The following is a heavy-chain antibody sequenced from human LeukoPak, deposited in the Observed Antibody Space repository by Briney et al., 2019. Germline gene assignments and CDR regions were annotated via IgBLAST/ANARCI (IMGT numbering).Heavy chain of an antibody. J-gene: IGHJ4*02. CDR1: GYTFTSYV. CDR3: VSYTVDGDYNY. Sequence: ASVKVSCKASGYTFTSYVMHWVREAPGQRLEWMGWINAGNGNTKYTEKFQGRVTITRDTSATTAYMELSSLRSEDTAVYYCVSYTVDGDYNYWGQGTLVAVSS. V-gene: IGHV1-3*01. CDR2: INAGNGNT. D-gene: IGHD4-17*01.